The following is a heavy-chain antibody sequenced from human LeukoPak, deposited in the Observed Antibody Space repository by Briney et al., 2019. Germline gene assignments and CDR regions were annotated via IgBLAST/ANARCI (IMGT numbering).Heavy chain of an antibody. J-gene: IGHJ4*02. D-gene: IGHD4-17*01. CDR3: ARGLGTVTFFDY. CDR2: IYYSGST. Sequence: SETLSLTCTVSGGSISSYYWSWIRRPPGKGLEWIGYIYYSGSTNYNPSLKSRVTISVDTSKNQFSLKLSSVTAADTAVYYCARGLGTVTFFDYWGQGTLVTVSS. V-gene: IGHV4-59*01. CDR1: GGSISSYY.